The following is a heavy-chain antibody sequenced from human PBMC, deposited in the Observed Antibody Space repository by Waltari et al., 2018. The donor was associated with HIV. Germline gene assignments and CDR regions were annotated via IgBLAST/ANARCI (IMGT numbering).Heavy chain of an antibody. Sequence: EVQVLESVGALVQHGGSLRLSCAASGFTFSNYGLSWVGQAPGKGLEWVSTISGSGGSTYYADSVKGRFTVSRDNSKNTLYLQMNSLRAEDTAVYFCVKEHQYSHSWYSYYGMDVWGQGTTVTVSS. CDR2: ISGSGGST. CDR1: GFTFSNYG. V-gene: IGHV3-23*01. D-gene: IGHD6-13*01. CDR3: VKEHQYSHSWYSYYGMDV. J-gene: IGHJ6*02.